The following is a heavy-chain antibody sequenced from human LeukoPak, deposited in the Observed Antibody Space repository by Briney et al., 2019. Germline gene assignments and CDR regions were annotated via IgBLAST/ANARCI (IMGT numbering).Heavy chain of an antibody. CDR1: GGSISSGGYS. CDR2: IYHSGST. V-gene: IGHV4-30-2*01. CDR3: VREILYCSGGSCYRGPFDN. Sequence: SETLSLTCAVSGGSISSGGYSWSWIRQPPGKGLEWIGYIYHSGSTYYNPSLKSRVTISVDRSKNQFSLKLSSVTAADTAVYYCVREILYCSGGSCYRGPFDNWGQGTLVTVSA. J-gene: IGHJ4*02. D-gene: IGHD2-15*01.